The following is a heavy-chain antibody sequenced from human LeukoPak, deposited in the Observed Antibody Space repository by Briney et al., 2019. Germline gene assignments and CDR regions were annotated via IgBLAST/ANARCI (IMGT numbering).Heavy chain of an antibody. D-gene: IGHD3-10*01. CDR1: GFTFGDYA. Sequence: PGGSLRLSCTASGFTFGDYAMSWVRQAPGKGLEWVGFIRSKAYGGTTEYAASVKGRFTISRDDSKSIAYLQMNSLKTEDTAVYYCTGYYYGSGSSDYYGMDVWGQGTTVTVSS. CDR3: TGYYYGSGSSDYYGMDV. J-gene: IGHJ6*02. CDR2: IRSKAYGGTT. V-gene: IGHV3-49*04.